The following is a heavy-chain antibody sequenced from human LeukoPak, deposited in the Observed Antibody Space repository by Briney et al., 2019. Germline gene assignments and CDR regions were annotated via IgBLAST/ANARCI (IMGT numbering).Heavy chain of an antibody. V-gene: IGHV6-1*01. CDR2: TYYRSKLYN. J-gene: IGHJ3*02. CDR1: GDSVSSNSAA. D-gene: IGHD3-10*01. Sequence: PSQTLSLTCALSGDSVSSNSAAWNWIRQSPSRGLEWLGRTYYRSKLYNDYAVSVKSRITINPDTSKNQFSLQLNSVTPEDTAVYYCARDPNYYGSGSRAFDIWGQGTMVTVSS. CDR3: ARDPNYYGSGSRAFDI.